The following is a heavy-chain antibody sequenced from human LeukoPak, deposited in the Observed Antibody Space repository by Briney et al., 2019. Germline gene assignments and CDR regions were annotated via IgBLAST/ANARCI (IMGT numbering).Heavy chain of an antibody. CDR2: TFYRSKWFH. Sequence: SQTLSLTCAISGISVSSNNGTWNWIRQSPSRALEWLGRTFYRSKWFHAYAISVKSRITINPDTSKNQFSLQLTSVTPEDTAVYYCVGGDWYFDLWGRGTLVTVSS. CDR3: VGGDWYFDL. J-gene: IGHJ2*01. V-gene: IGHV6-1*01. CDR1: GISVSSNNGT.